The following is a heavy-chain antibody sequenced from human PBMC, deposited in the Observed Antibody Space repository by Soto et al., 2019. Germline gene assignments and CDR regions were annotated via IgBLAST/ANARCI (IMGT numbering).Heavy chain of an antibody. J-gene: IGHJ5*02. CDR1: GGSISSGGYY. CDR2: IYYSGST. D-gene: IGHD4-17*01. Sequence: QVQLQESGPGLVKPSQTLSLTCTVSGGSISSGGYYWSWIRQHPGKGLEWIGYIYYSGSTYYNPSLKSRVTITEDTSKNQFSLKLSSVTAADTAVYYCARDRGTVTTEDWFDPWGQGTLVTVSS. CDR3: ARDRGTVTTEDWFDP. V-gene: IGHV4-31*03.